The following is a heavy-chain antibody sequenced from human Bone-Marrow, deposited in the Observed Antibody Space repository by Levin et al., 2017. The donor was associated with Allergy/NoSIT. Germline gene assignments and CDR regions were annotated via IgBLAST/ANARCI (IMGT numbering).Heavy chain of an antibody. CDR1: GFTFSSYW. Sequence: ETLSLTCAASGFTFSSYWMHWVRQAPGKGLVWVSRINSDGSSTSYADSVKGRFTISRDNAKNTLYLQMNSLRAEDTAVYYCARRYCSGGSCYSFDYWGQGTLVTVSS. D-gene: IGHD2-15*01. V-gene: IGHV3-74*01. CDR3: ARRYCSGGSCYSFDY. CDR2: INSDGSST. J-gene: IGHJ4*02.